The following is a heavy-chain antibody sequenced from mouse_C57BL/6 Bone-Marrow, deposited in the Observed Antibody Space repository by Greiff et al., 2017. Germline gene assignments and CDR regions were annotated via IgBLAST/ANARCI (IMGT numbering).Heavy chain of an antibody. Sequence: QVQLQQPGAELVKPGASVKMSCKASGYTFTSYWITWVKQRPGQGLEWIGDIYPGSGSTNYNEKFKSKATLTVDTSSSTAYMQLSSLTSEDSAVYYCAREGGSSGYVNYFDYWGQGTSVTVSS. CDR2: IYPGSGST. D-gene: IGHD3-2*02. CDR1: GYTFTSYW. V-gene: IGHV1-55*01. J-gene: IGHJ4*01. CDR3: AREGGSSGYVNYFDY.